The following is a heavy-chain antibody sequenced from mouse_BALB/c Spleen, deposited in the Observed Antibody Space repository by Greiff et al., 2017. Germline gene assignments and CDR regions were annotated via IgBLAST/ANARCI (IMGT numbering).Heavy chain of an antibody. CDR2: IYPGDGDT. CDR3: ARGGNQAWFAY. D-gene: IGHD2-1*01. Sequence: QVQLKESGAELARPGASVKLSCKASGYTFTSYWMQWVKQRPGQGLEWIGAIYPGDGDTRYTQKFKGKATLTADKSSSTAYMQLSSLASEDSAVYYCARGGNQAWFAYWGQGTLVTVSA. J-gene: IGHJ3*01. CDR1: GYTFTSYW. V-gene: IGHV1-87*01.